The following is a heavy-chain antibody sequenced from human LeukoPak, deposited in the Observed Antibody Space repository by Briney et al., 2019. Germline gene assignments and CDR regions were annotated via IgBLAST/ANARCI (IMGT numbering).Heavy chain of an antibody. CDR1: GFTFSSYD. CDR2: IGTAGDT. J-gene: IGHJ4*02. V-gene: IGHV3-13*01. Sequence: GGSLRLSCAASGFTFSSYDMHWVRQATGKGLEWVSAIGTAGDTYYVGSVKGRFTISRENAKNSLYLQMHSLRAGDTAVYYCARHVIAARPFDYWGQGTLVTVSS. CDR3: ARHVIAARPFDY. D-gene: IGHD6-6*01.